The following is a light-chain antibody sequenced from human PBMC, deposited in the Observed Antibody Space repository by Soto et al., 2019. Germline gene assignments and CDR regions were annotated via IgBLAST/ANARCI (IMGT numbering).Light chain of an antibody. CDR2: EVS. J-gene: IGLJ1*01. CDR1: SSDVGGYNY. Sequence: QSALSQPASVSGSPGQSITISCAGTSSDVGGYNYVSWYQQHPGKAPKLMISEVSNRPSGVSNRFSGSKSGNTASLTISGLQAEDEADYYCSSFTSNNTPYVFGTGTKLTVL. CDR3: SSFTSNNTPYV. V-gene: IGLV2-14*01.